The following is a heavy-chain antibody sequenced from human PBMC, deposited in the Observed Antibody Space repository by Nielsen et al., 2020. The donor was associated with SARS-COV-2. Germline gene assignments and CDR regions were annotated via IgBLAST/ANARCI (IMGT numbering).Heavy chain of an antibody. CDR1: GFTFSRYA. CDR3: ARGEGSGIDY. Sequence: GESLKISCAASGFTFSRYAMSWVRQAPGKGLEWVSVIYSGGSGTYYADSVRGRFTISRDNSKNTLYLQMNSLRAEDTAVYYCARGEGSGIDYWGQGALVTVSS. D-gene: IGHD3-10*01. V-gene: IGHV3-23*03. CDR2: IYSGGSGT. J-gene: IGHJ4*02.